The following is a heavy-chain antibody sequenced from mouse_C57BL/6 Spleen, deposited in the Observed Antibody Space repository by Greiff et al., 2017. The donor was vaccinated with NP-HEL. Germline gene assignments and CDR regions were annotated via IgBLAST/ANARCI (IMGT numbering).Heavy chain of an antibody. CDR2: IDPSDSYT. J-gene: IGHJ1*03. CDR3: ARVDGYYWYFDV. Sequence: VQLQQPGAELVMPGASVKLSCKASGYTFTSYWMRWVKQRPGQGLEWIGEIDPSDSYTNYNQKFKGKSTLTVDKSSSTAYMQLSSLTSEDSAVYYCARVDGYYWYFDVWGTGTTVTVSS. V-gene: IGHV1-69*01. D-gene: IGHD2-3*01. CDR1: GYTFTSYW.